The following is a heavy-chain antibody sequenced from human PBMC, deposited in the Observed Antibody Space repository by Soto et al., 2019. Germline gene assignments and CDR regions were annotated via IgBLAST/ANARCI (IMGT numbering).Heavy chain of an antibody. Sequence: PGGSLRLSCAASGFTFTDYYMSWIRQAPGRGLEWVSYIRDNSITIYYAESVKGRFTISRDNAKNSLYLQMNSLRDEDTAVYYCARDDRAGIAVSVDYWGQGTLVTVSS. J-gene: IGHJ4*02. CDR1: GFTFTDYY. CDR3: ARDDRAGIAVSVDY. V-gene: IGHV3-11*04. CDR2: IRDNSITI. D-gene: IGHD6-19*01.